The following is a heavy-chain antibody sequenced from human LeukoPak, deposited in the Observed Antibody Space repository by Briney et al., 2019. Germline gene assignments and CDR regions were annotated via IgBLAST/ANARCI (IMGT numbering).Heavy chain of an antibody. CDR2: IIAYNGNT. J-gene: IGHJ4*02. CDR3: AREGYYDSSGYYLPYDY. D-gene: IGHD3-22*01. V-gene: IGHV1-18*01. Sequence: ASVKVSCKASGYTFTSYGISCVRQAPGQGLEWMGWIIAYNGNTNYAQKLQGRVTMTTDTSTSTAYMELRSLRSDDTAVYYCAREGYYDSSGYYLPYDYWGQGTLVTVSS. CDR1: GYTFTSYG.